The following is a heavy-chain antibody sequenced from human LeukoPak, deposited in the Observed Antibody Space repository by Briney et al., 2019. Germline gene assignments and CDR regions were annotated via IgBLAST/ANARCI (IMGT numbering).Heavy chain of an antibody. CDR2: VYTSGST. CDR1: GGSISSGSHY. D-gene: IGHD4-17*01. Sequence: SQTLSLTCTVSGGSISSGSHYWSWIRQPAGKALEWIGRVYTSGSTDYNPSLKSRAAISVDTSKNQFSLKLSSVTAADTAVYYCARDSDYGDYVDYWGQGTLVTVSS. V-gene: IGHV4-61*02. J-gene: IGHJ4*02. CDR3: ARDSDYGDYVDY.